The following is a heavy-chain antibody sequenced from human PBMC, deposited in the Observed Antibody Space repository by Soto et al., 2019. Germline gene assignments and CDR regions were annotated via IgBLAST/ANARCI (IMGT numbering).Heavy chain of an antibody. Sequence: SETLSLTCTVSGGSISSSSYYWGWIRQPPGKGLEWIGSIYYSGSTYYNPSLKSRVTISVDTSKNQFSLKLGSVTAAETAVYYCARHYPVDCTNGVCPSLQNWYFDLWGRGTLVTVSS. CDR1: GGSISSSSYY. D-gene: IGHD2-8*01. V-gene: IGHV4-39*01. CDR3: ARHYPVDCTNGVCPSLQNWYFDL. CDR2: IYYSGST. J-gene: IGHJ2*01.